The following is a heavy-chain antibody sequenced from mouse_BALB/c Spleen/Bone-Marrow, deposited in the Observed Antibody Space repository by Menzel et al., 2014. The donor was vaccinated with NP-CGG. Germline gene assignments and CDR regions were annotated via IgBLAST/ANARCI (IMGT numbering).Heavy chain of an antibody. D-gene: IGHD4-1*01. CDR2: ISSGSSTI. V-gene: IGHV5-17*02. J-gene: IGHJ2*01. CDR3: TRGGNWDDFDS. Sequence: EVHLVESGGGLVQPGGSRKLSCAASGFTFSSFGMHWVRQAPEKGREGVAYISSGSSTIFYADTVKGRFTVSRDNPKNTLFLQMTSLRSEDTAMYFCTRGGNWDDFDSWGQGTTLTVSS. CDR1: GFTFSSFG.